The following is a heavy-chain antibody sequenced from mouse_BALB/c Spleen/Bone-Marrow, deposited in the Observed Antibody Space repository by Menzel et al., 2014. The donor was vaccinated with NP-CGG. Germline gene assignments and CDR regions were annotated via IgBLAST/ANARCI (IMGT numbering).Heavy chain of an antibody. V-gene: IGHV5-12*02. CDR3: ASTYYGNPFAY. D-gene: IGHD2-10*01. J-gene: IGHJ3*01. CDR1: GFTFSDYY. Sequence: EVKVVESGGGLVQPGGSLKLSCATSGFTFSDYYMYWVRQTPEKRLEWVAYISNGGGSTYYPDTVKGRFTISRDNAKNTLYLQMSRPKSEDTAMYYCASTYYGNPFAYWGQGTLVTVSA. CDR2: ISNGGGST.